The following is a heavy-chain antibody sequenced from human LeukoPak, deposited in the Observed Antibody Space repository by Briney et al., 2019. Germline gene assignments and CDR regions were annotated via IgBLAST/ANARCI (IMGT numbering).Heavy chain of an antibody. D-gene: IGHD2-2*01. CDR3: ARGRYCSSTSCYPRAPWFDP. Sequence: PSETLSLTCAVYGGSFSGYYWSWIRQPPGKGLEWIGEINHSGSTNYNPSLKSRVTISVDTSKNQFSLKLSSVTAADTAVYYCARGRYCSSTSCYPRAPWFDPWGQGTLVTVSS. J-gene: IGHJ5*02. V-gene: IGHV4-34*01. CDR2: INHSGST. CDR1: GGSFSGYY.